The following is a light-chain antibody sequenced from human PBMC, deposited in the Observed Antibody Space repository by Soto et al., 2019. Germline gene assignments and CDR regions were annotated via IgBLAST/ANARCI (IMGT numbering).Light chain of an antibody. CDR3: CSYAGSRTYV. J-gene: IGLJ1*01. CDR1: SSDVGSYNL. V-gene: IGLV2-23*01. CDR2: EDS. Sequence: QSALTQPASVSGSPGQSITISCTGTSSDVGSYNLVSWYQQHPGKAPKLMIYEDSQRPSGVSNRFSGSKSGNTASLTISGLQVEDEADYYCCSYAGSRTYVFGTGTKVTVL.